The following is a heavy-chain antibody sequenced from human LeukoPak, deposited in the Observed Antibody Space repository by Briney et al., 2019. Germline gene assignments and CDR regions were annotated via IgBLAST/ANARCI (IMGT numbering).Heavy chain of an antibody. Sequence: PGGSLRLSCAASGFTFSSYGMHWVRQAPGKGLEWVAVIWYDGSNKYYADSVKGRFTISRDNSKNTLYLQMNSLRAEDTAVYYCAKGQGNYVGLDVWGQGTTVTVSS. J-gene: IGHJ6*02. CDR3: AKGQGNYVGLDV. D-gene: IGHD4-11*01. V-gene: IGHV3-30*02. CDR2: IWYDGSNK. CDR1: GFTFSSYG.